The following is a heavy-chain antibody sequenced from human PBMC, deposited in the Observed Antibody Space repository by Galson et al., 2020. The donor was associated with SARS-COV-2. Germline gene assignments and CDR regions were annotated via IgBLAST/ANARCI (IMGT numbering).Heavy chain of an antibody. CDR1: GFTFSYHS. Sequence: GGSMRLSCAASGFTFSYHSMNWVRQAPGKGLEWVSSISTSSTHIYYADSLKGRFTISRDNAKNSLYLEMNSLRADDTAVYYCARVAYSSSGAFDYWGQGTLVTVSS. V-gene: IGHV3-21*01. CDR3: ARVAYSSSGAFDY. J-gene: IGHJ4*02. CDR2: ISTSSTHI. D-gene: IGHD3-10*01.